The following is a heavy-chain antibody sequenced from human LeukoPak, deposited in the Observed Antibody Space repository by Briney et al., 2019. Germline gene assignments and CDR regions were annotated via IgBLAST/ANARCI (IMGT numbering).Heavy chain of an antibody. CDR3: ARGGGYSYGYVSVDY. Sequence: ASVKVSCKASGYTFTNYYMHWVRQAPGQGLEWMGWISAYNGNTNYAQKLQGRVTMTTDTSTSTAYMELRSLRSDDTAVYYCARGGGYSYGYVSVDYWGQGTLVTVSS. CDR2: ISAYNGNT. CDR1: GYTFTNYY. J-gene: IGHJ4*02. D-gene: IGHD5-18*01. V-gene: IGHV1-18*04.